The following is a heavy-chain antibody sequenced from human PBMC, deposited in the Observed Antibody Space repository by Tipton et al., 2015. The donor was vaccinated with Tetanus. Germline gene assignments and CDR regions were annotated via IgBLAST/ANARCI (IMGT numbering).Heavy chain of an antibody. V-gene: IGHV4-39*01. D-gene: IGHD5-18*01. CDR1: GGSISSSSYY. J-gene: IGHJ4*02. Sequence: TLSLTCTVSGGSISSSSYYWGWIRQPPGKGLEWIGSIYYSGSTYYNPSLKSRVTISVDTSQTQFSLKLSSVTAADTAVYYCARGARGYTYGWGQGTLVTVSS. CDR2: IYYSGST. CDR3: ARGARGYTYG.